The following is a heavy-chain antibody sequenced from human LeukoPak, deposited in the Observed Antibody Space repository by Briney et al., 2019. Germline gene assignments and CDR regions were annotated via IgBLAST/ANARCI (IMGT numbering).Heavy chain of an antibody. D-gene: IGHD6-19*01. CDR1: GFTFSSYA. CDR3: ARGRAVTGSTVIDY. J-gene: IGHJ4*02. V-gene: IGHV3-30-3*01. Sequence: QTGGSLRLSCAASGFTFSSYAMHWVRRAPGKALEWVATISSDGGNRYYSDSVKGRFTISRDNSKNTLYLQMNSLRPEDTAVFHCARGRAVTGSTVIDYWGQGTPVTVSS. CDR2: ISSDGGNR.